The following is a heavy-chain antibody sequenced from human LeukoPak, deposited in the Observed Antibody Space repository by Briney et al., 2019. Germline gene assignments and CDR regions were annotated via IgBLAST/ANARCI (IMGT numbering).Heavy chain of an antibody. D-gene: IGHD2-2*01. Sequence: ASVKVSCKASGYTFTSYDINWVRQAPGQGLEWMGWMNPNSGDTGYAQKFQGRVTITRNTSISTAYMELSSLRSEDTAVYYCARLQYQLLSNWFDPWGQGTLVTVSS. CDR2: MNPNSGDT. J-gene: IGHJ5*02. CDR3: ARLQYQLLSNWFDP. V-gene: IGHV1-8*03. CDR1: GYTFTSYD.